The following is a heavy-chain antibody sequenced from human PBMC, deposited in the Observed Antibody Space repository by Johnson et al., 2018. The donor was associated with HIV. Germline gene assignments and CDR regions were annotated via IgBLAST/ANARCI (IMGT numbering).Heavy chain of an antibody. Sequence: VQLVESGGGVVQPGRSLRLSCAASGFTVSSNYMSWVRQAPGKGLAWVSVIFTVGDVYYADSVKGRFTISRDNSKNTLYLQMNSLRAEDTAVYHCAREGAWEVRPGAFDIWGQGTMVTVSS. CDR1: GFTVSSNY. CDR2: IFTVGDV. J-gene: IGHJ3*02. V-gene: IGHV3-66*01. CDR3: AREGAWEVRPGAFDI. D-gene: IGHD1-26*01.